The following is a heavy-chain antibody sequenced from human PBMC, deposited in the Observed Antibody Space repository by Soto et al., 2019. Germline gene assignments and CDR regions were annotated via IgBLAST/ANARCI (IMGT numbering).Heavy chain of an antibody. Sequence: ASVKVSCKASGFSFSTSAVQWVRQARGQRLEWIGWIVVGSGNTIYAQRFKERVTITRDMSTSIVHTELSSLRSEDTAVYYCAARGMTRGYYYGLDVWGQGTKVTVSS. CDR3: AARGMTRGYYYGLDV. CDR1: GFSFSTSA. V-gene: IGHV1-58*01. CDR2: IVVGSGNT. J-gene: IGHJ6*02. D-gene: IGHD6-13*01.